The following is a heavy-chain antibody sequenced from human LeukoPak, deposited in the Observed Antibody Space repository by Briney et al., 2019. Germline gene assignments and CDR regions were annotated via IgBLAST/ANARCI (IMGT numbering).Heavy chain of an antibody. CDR3: ARETGQLVFDYYYYMDV. Sequence: PSETLSLTCTVSGGSISRGSYYWSSIRQPPGKGLEWIGYIYHSGSTYYNPSLKSRVTISVDRSKNQFSLKLSSVTAADTAVYYCARETGQLVFDYYYYMDVWGKGTTVTVSS. CDR1: GGSISRGSYY. CDR2: IYHSGST. V-gene: IGHV4-30-2*01. J-gene: IGHJ6*03. D-gene: IGHD6-6*01.